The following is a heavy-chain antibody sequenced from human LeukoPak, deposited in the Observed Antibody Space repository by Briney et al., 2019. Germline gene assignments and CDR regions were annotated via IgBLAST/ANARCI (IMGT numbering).Heavy chain of an antibody. V-gene: IGHV3-66*01. D-gene: IGHD5-12*01. CDR1: GFTFSSYG. CDR3: ASAYSGYEYAFDI. J-gene: IGHJ3*02. Sequence: GGSLRLSCAASGFTFSSYGMSWVRQAPGKGLEWVSVIYSGGSTYYADSVKGRFTISRDNSKNTLYLQMNSLRAEDTAVYYCASAYSGYEYAFDIWGQGTMVTVSS. CDR2: IYSGGST.